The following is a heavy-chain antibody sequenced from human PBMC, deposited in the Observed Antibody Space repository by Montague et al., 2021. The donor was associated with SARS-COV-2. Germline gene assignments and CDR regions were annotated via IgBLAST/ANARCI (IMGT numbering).Heavy chain of an antibody. D-gene: IGHD3-10*01. CDR1: GDSVSSNSVS. CDR2: TYYRSKWSN. Sequence: CAISGDSVSSNSVSWNWIRQSPSRGLEWLGRTYYRSKWSNEYALSVKSRITITPDTSKNQLSLQLTSVTPEDTAVYYCTRAVWGVQDCWGQGSLVTVSS. J-gene: IGHJ4*02. V-gene: IGHV6-1*01. CDR3: TRAVWGVQDC.